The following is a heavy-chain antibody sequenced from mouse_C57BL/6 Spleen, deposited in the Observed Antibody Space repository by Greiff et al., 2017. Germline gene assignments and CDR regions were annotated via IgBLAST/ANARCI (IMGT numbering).Heavy chain of an antibody. V-gene: IGHV1-54*01. CDR3: ARDSSGCDY. CDR2: INPGSGGT. Sequence: QVQLQQSGAELVRPGTSVKVSCKASGYAFTNYLIEWVKQRPGQGLEWIGVINPGSGGTNYNEKFKGKDTLTADKSSSTAYMQLSSLTSEDSAVYFCARDSSGCDYWGQGTTLTVSS. J-gene: IGHJ2*01. D-gene: IGHD3-2*02. CDR1: GYAFTNYL.